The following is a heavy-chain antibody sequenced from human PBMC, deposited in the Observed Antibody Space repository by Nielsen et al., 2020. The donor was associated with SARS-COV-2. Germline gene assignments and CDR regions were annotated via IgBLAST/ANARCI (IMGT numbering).Heavy chain of an antibody. D-gene: IGHD5-18*01. CDR3: ARVNAVDTAMVTGY. Sequence: GESLKISCAASGFTFSSYGMHWVRQAPGKGLEWVAVIWYDGSNKYYADSVKGRFTISRDNSKNTLYLQMNSLRAEDTAVYYCARVNAVDTAMVTGYWGQGTLVTVSS. CDR2: IWYDGSNK. V-gene: IGHV3-33*01. CDR1: GFTFSSYG. J-gene: IGHJ4*02.